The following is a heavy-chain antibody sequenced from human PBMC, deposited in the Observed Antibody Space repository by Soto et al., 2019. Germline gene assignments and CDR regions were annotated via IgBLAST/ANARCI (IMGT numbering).Heavy chain of an antibody. J-gene: IGHJ6*02. Sequence: GGSLRLSCEASGFTFSSHGMHWVRQSPGKGLEWVAVIRNDESNKKYGDSVKGRFTISRDNSKNTLYLQMDSLRSEDTAVYYCAREPNCSGGSCLPNYYYYYGMDVWGQGTKVTVSS. V-gene: IGHV3-30*03. CDR2: IRNDESNK. CDR3: AREPNCSGGSCLPNYYYYYGMDV. D-gene: IGHD2-15*01. CDR1: GFTFSSHG.